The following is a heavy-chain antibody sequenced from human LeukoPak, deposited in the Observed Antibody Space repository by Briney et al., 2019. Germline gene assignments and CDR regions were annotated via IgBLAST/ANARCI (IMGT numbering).Heavy chain of an antibody. Sequence: ASVKVFCKASGYTFTGYYMHWVRQAPGQGLEWMGWINPNSGGTNYAQKFQGRVTMTRDTSISTAYMELSRLRSDDTAVYYCARGGEWFGELLNNWFDPWGQGTLVTVSS. CDR2: INPNSGGT. J-gene: IGHJ5*02. V-gene: IGHV1-2*02. D-gene: IGHD3-10*01. CDR3: ARGGEWFGELLNNWFDP. CDR1: GYTFTGYY.